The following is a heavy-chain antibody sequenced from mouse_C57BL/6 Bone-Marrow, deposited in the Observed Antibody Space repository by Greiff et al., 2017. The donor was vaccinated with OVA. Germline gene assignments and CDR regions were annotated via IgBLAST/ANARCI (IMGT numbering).Heavy chain of an antibody. J-gene: IGHJ4*01. CDR1: GYAFSSYW. D-gene: IGHD1-1*01. CDR3: ARDLYYGSSFAMDY. Sequence: QVQLQQSGAELVKPGASVKISCKASGYAFSSYWMNWVKQRPGKGLEWIGQIYPGDGDTTYNGKFKGKATLTADKSSSTAYMQLSSLTSEDSAIYFCARDLYYGSSFAMDYWGQGTSVTVSS. V-gene: IGHV1-80*01. CDR2: IYPGDGDT.